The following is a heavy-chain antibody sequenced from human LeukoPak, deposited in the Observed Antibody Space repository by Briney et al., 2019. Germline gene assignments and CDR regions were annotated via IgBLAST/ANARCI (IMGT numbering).Heavy chain of an antibody. J-gene: IGHJ1*01. CDR1: GGSFSGYY. CDR3: ARGPWMLAYSGKGYFQH. Sequence: PSETLSLTCAVYGGSFSGYYWSWIRQPPGKGLEWIGEINHSGSTNYNPSLKGRVTISVDTSKNQFSLKLSSVTAADTAVYYCARGPWMLAYSGKGYFQHWGQGTLVTVSS. CDR2: INHSGST. D-gene: IGHD2-21*01. V-gene: IGHV4-34*01.